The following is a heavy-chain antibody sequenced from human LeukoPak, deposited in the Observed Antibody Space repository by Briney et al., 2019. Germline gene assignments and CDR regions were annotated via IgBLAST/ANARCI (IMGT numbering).Heavy chain of an antibody. J-gene: IGHJ4*02. CDR3: ARDADGASHTLDY. CDR2: IIPIFGTA. Sequence: ASVKVSCKASGGTFSSYAISWVRQAPGQGLEWMGGIIPIFGTANYAQKFQGRVTITADESTSTAYMELSSLRAEDTALYYCARDADGASHTLDYWGQGTLVTVSS. V-gene: IGHV1-69*13. CDR1: GGTFSSYA. D-gene: IGHD4-17*01.